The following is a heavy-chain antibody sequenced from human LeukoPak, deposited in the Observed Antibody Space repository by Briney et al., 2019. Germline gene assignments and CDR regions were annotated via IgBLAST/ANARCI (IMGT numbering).Heavy chain of an antibody. V-gene: IGHV3-74*01. CDR1: GNYW. CDR3: VSFYETY. D-gene: IGHD2-2*01. Sequence: GGSLRLSCAASGNYWMHWVRQAPGKGLVWVSHINSDGSWTSYADSVKGRFTISKDNAKNTVYLQMNNLRAEDTVVYYCVSFYETYWGRGTLVTVSS. CDR2: INSDGSWT. J-gene: IGHJ4*02.